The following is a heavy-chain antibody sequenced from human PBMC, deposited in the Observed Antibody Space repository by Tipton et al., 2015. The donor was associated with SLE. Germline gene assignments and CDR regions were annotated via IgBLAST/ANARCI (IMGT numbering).Heavy chain of an antibody. CDR3: ARGFDSLDP. J-gene: IGHJ5*02. CDR2: IIHSGVT. CDR1: GGSISSYY. D-gene: IGHD3-9*01. Sequence: LRLSCTVSGGSISSYYWSWIRQPPGKGLEWIAEIIHSGVTNYNPSLRSRVTISVDMSKNQVSLKLSSVTAADTAVYYCARGFDSLDPWGQGTLVTVSP. V-gene: IGHV4-59*01.